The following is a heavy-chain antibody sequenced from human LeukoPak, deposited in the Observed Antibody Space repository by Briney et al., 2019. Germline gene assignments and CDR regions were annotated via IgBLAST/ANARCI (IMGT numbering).Heavy chain of an antibody. Sequence: GGSLRLSCAASGFTFSTYAVNWVRQAPGKGLGWVANIKQDGSEKYYVDSVKGRFTISRDNAKNSLYLQMNSLRAEDTAVYYCARDGGGYCSSTSCLLYYYYYGMDVWGQGTTVTVSS. CDR1: GFTFSTYA. V-gene: IGHV3-7*01. J-gene: IGHJ6*02. CDR3: ARDGGGYCSSTSCLLYYYYYGMDV. CDR2: IKQDGSEK. D-gene: IGHD2-2*01.